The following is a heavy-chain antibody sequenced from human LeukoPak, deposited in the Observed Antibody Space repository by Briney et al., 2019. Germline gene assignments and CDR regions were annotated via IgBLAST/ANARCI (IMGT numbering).Heavy chain of an antibody. CDR1: GFSFRDYW. V-gene: IGHV3-74*03. J-gene: IGHJ4*02. Sequence: PGGSLRLSCAASGFSFRDYWMHWLRQATGKGLVWVARFDPDGSITTYADSVRGRFIISRDNAKKTMYLQMNGLRVEDTAVYYCASTPNFASYWGQGALVTVSS. CDR2: FDPDGSIT. CDR3: ASTPNFASY. D-gene: IGHD2-15*01.